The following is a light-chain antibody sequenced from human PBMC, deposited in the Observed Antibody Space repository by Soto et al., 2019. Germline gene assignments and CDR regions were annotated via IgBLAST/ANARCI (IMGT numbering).Light chain of an antibody. Sequence: EIVLTQSPATLSSFPGDRVTLSCRASQYINTRLAWYQHRPGQAPRLLIYHTSIRAAGIPARFSASGTGTDFTLTISDVQPEDFAVYYCHQRKSWPRTFGQGTKVDI. J-gene: IGKJ1*01. CDR3: HQRKSWPRT. V-gene: IGKV3-11*01. CDR1: QYINTR. CDR2: HTS.